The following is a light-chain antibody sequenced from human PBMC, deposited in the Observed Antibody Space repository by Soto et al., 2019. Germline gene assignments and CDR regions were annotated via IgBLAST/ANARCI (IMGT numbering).Light chain of an antibody. CDR1: QSVSSN. Sequence: EIVMTQSPGTLSVSPGERATLSCRASQSVSSNLAWYQQKPGQAPRLPIYGASTRATGIPARFSGSGSETEFTLTISSPQSEDFAVYYCQQFYNWPRTFGQGTKV. J-gene: IGKJ1*01. V-gene: IGKV3-15*01. CDR2: GAS. CDR3: QQFYNWPRT.